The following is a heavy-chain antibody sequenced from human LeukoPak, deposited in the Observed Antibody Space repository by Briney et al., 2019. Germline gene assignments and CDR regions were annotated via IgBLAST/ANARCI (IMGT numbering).Heavy chain of an antibody. Sequence: PGGSLRLSCAASGFTFSSYEMNWVRQAPGKGLEWVSYISSSGSTIYYADSVKGRFTISRDNAKNSPYLQMNSLRAEDTAVYYCARDSSSSLYYYYGMDVWGQGTTVTVSS. CDR3: ARDSSSSLYYYYGMDV. CDR1: GFTFSSYE. J-gene: IGHJ6*02. CDR2: ISSSGSTI. V-gene: IGHV3-48*03. D-gene: IGHD6-6*01.